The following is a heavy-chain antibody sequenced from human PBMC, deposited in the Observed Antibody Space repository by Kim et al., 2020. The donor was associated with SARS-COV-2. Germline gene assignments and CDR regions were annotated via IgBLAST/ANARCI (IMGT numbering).Heavy chain of an antibody. J-gene: IGHJ1*01. D-gene: IGHD4-17*01. V-gene: IGHV4-34*01. Sequence: SETLSLTCAVYDGSLSGYFWSWIRQSSGRGLEWIGEVTYRGTTNYNPSLKSRVAMSIDSPRNQFSLRLRSVTAADSAIYYCARPHTATTAAQEYWGRGTL. CDR3: ARPHTATTAAQEY. CDR1: DGSLSGYF. CDR2: VTYRGTT.